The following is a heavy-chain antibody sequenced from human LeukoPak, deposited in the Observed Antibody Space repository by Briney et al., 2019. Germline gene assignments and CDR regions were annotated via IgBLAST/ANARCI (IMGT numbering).Heavy chain of an antibody. V-gene: IGHV4-39*01. D-gene: IGHD3-10*01. CDR2: IYYSGST. Sequence: PSETLSLTCTVSGGSISSSSYYWGWIRQPPGKGLEWIGSIYYSGSTYYNPSLKSRVTISVDTSKNQFSLKLSSVTAADTAVYYCARPQPQHRWFGAGDWFDPWGQGTLVTVSS. CDR1: GGSISSSSYY. CDR3: ARPQPQHRWFGAGDWFDP. J-gene: IGHJ5*02.